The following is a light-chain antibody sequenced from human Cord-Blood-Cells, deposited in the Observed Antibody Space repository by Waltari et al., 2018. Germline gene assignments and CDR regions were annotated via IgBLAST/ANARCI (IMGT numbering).Light chain of an antibody. CDR1: QGISNY. J-gene: IGKJ4*01. V-gene: IGKV1-27*01. Sequence: DIQMTQSPSSLSASVGDRVTITCRASQGISNYLAWYQQKPGKVPKLLIYAASTFQSGVPSRVSGSGCGTDFTLTISSLWPVDGATYYCQKYNSAPPLTFGGGTKVEIK. CDR3: QKYNSAPPLT. CDR2: AAS.